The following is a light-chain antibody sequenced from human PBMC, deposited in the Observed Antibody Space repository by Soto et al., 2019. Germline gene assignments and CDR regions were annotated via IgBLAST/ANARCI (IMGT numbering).Light chain of an antibody. CDR1: QSVRRSY. V-gene: IGKV3-20*01. J-gene: IGKJ4*01. CDR2: RAS. Sequence: EIGVTQSPGTLSLSPGERATLSCRASQSVRRSYLAWYQQKPGQAPSLLIYRASSRATGIPERFSGSGARTDFALTISRLEHEDFEVYYCQQYGNASQLTFGGGTKVEIK. CDR3: QQYGNASQLT.